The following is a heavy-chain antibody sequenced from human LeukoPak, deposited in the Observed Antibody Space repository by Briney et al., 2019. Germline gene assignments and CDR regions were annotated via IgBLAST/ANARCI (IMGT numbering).Heavy chain of an antibody. CDR1: GFTFSSYS. CDR2: IYSGGST. D-gene: IGHD5-12*01. J-gene: IGHJ6*03. CDR3: ARVRGYSGYDPGSMDV. V-gene: IGHV3-53*01. Sequence: GGSLRLSCAASGFTFSSYSMNWVRQAPGKGLEWVSVIYSGGSTYYADSVKGRFTISRDNSKNTLYLQMNSLRAEDTAVYYCARVRGYSGYDPGSMDVWGKGTTVTISS.